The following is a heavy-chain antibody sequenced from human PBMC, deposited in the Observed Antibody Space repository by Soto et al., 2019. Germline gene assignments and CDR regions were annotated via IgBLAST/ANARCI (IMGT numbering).Heavy chain of an antibody. CDR1: GFTFSNAW. V-gene: IGHV3-15*01. D-gene: IGHD6-13*01. J-gene: IGHJ6*02. CDR2: IKSKTDGGTT. Sequence: LRLSCAASGFTFSNAWMSWVRHSPGKGLERVGRIKSKTDGGTTDYAAAVKGRVTISRDDSQNTLYLQMNSLKTEDTAVYYCTTGLLEIAAAVYYYYYGMDVWGQGTTVTVSS. CDR3: TTGLLEIAAAVYYYYYGMDV.